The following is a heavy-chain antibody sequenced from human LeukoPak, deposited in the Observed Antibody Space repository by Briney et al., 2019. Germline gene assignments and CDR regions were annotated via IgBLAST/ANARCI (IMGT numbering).Heavy chain of an antibody. V-gene: IGHV1-69*13. D-gene: IGHD1-26*01. J-gene: IGHJ4*02. CDR3: AREGELLKASFDY. CDR1: GGTFSSYA. Sequence: ASVKVSCKASGGTFSSYAISWVRQAPGQGLEWMGGIIPIFGTANYAQKFQGRVTITADESTSTAYMELSSLRSEDTAVYYCAREGELLKASFDYWGQGTLVTVSS. CDR2: IIPIFGTA.